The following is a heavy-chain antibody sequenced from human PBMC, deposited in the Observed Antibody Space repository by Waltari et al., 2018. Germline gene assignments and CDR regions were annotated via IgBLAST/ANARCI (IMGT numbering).Heavy chain of an antibody. Sequence: QVQLVQSGAEVKKPGSSVKVSCKASGGTFSSYAISWVRQAPGQGLEWMGGIIPIFGTAKYAQKFQGRVTITTDESTSTAYMELSSLRSEDTAVYYCARVGYSSPDTHDAFDIWGQGTMVTVSS. D-gene: IGHD6-19*01. CDR3: ARVGYSSPDTHDAFDI. J-gene: IGHJ3*02. CDR1: GGTFSSYA. CDR2: IIPIFGTA. V-gene: IGHV1-69*05.